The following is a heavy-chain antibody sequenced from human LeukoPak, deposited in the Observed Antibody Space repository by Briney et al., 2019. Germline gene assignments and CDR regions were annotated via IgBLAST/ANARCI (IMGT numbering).Heavy chain of an antibody. J-gene: IGHJ5*02. V-gene: IGHV1-2*02. Sequence: GASVKVSCKTSGYNFTGYHIHWVRQAPGQGLEWMGWNHPGTGDTRYTRKFQGRVTMTRDTSINTAYLELSGLKSNDTAVYYCARKGAEYSRSPLLNAWFDPWGQGTLITVSS. CDR2: NHPGTGDT. CDR1: GYNFTGYH. D-gene: IGHD6-6*01. CDR3: ARKGAEYSRSPLLNAWFDP.